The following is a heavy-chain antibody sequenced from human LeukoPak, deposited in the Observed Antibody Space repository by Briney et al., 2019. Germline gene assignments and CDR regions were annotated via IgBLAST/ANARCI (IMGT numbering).Heavy chain of an antibody. CDR3: ARVRYSSGWYFFDY. CDR2: ISTGGSGT. D-gene: IGHD6-19*01. CDR1: GFTFSSYW. V-gene: IGHV3-74*03. Sequence: GGSLRLSCAASGFTFSSYWMHWVRQAPGKGLVWVSHISTGGSGTTYADSVKGRFTISRDNAKNTLYLRMNNLRAEDTALYYCARVRYSSGWYFFDYWGQGTLVTVSS. J-gene: IGHJ4*02.